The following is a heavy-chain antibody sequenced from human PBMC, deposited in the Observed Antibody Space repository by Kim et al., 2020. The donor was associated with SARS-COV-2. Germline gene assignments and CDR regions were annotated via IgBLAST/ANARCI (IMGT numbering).Heavy chain of an antibody. V-gene: IGHV3-49*03. CDR3: TRDPDFDWLLPIDY. CDR1: GFTFGDYA. CDR2: IRSKAYGGTT. D-gene: IGHD3-9*01. J-gene: IGHJ4*02. Sequence: GGSLRLSCTASGFTFGDYAMSWFRQAPGKGLEWVGFIRSKAYGGTTEYAASVKGRFTISRDDSKSIAYLQMNSLKTEDTAVYYCTRDPDFDWLLPIDYWGQGTLVTVSS.